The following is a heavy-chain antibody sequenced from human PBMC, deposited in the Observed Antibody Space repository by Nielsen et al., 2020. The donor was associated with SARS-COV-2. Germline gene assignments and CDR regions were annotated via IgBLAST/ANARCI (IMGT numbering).Heavy chain of an antibody. CDR2: MNPNSGNT. D-gene: IGHD6-13*01. J-gene: IGHJ5*02. Sequence: ASVKVSCKASGYTFTSYDINWVRQATGQRLEWMGWMNPNSGNTGYAQKFQGRVTMTEDTSTDTAYMELSSLRSEDTAVYYCATGAAAGTQNWFDPWGQGTLVTVSS. V-gene: IGHV1-8*01. CDR3: ATGAAAGTQNWFDP. CDR1: GYTFTSYD.